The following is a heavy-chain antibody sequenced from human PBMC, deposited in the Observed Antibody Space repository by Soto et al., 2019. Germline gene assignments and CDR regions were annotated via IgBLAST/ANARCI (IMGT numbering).Heavy chain of an antibody. D-gene: IGHD3-10*01. J-gene: IGHJ5*02. CDR1: GYTFTSYA. V-gene: IGHV1-3*01. Sequence: GASVKVSCKASGYTFTSYAMHWVRQAPGQRLEWMGWINAGNGNTKYSQKFQGRVTITRDTSASTAYMELSSLRSEDTAVYYCSRVRALGWFDPWGQGTLVTVSS. CDR2: INAGNGNT. CDR3: SRVRALGWFDP.